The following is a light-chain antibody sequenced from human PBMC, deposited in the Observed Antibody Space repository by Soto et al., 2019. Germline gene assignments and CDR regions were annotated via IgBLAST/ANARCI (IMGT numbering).Light chain of an antibody. CDR2: GAS. J-gene: IGKJ5*01. CDR3: QQYGSSIT. Sequence: EIVLTQSPGTLSLSPGERATLSCRASQSVSSSYLAWYQQKPGQAPMLLIYGASSRATGIPDRFSGSGSGKDFTLTISRLEPEDFAVYYCQQYGSSITFGQGTRLEIK. V-gene: IGKV3-20*01. CDR1: QSVSSSY.